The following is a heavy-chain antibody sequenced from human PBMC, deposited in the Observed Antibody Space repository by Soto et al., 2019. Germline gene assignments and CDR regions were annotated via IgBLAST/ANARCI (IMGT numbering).Heavy chain of an antibody. CDR1: GGSISSGDYY. D-gene: IGHD3-22*01. CDR3: ARGTQNYYDSSSRFDP. V-gene: IGHV4-30-4*01. Sequence: PSETLSLTCTVSGGSISSGDYYWSWIRQPPGKGLEWIGYIYYSGSTYCNPSLKSRVTISVDTSKNQFSLKLSSVTAADPAVYYCARGTQNYYDSSSRFDPWGQGTLVTVSS. CDR2: IYYSGST. J-gene: IGHJ5*02.